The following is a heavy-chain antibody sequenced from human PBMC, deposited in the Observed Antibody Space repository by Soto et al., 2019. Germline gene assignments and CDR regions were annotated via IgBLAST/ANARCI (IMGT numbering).Heavy chain of an antibody. D-gene: IGHD3-9*01. CDR2: ISSSGSTI. CDR1: GFTFSSYE. CDR3: AKDFGHYDILTGYPTFGY. J-gene: IGHJ4*02. Sequence: PGGSLRLSCAASGFTFSSYEMNWVRQAPGKGLEWVSYISSSGSTIYYADSVKGRFTISRDNAKNSLYLQMNSLRAEDTAVYYCAKDFGHYDILTGYPTFGYWGQGTLVTVSS. V-gene: IGHV3-48*03.